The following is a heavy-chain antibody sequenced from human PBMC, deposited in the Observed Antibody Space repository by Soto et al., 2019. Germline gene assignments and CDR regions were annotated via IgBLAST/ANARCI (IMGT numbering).Heavy chain of an antibody. CDR3: VRISLPYAFDV. Sequence: EVHLVESGGGLVQPGGSLRLSCAASEFSFSNNWMHWVRQVPGKGLLWVSQLRPDGNWAGYADSVKGRFTVSRDNAQNTLFLQMNSLRAEDTAVYYCVRISLPYAFDVWGRGTMVNVSS. CDR2: LRPDGNWA. J-gene: IGHJ3*01. V-gene: IGHV3-74*01. CDR1: EFSFSNNW. D-gene: IGHD2-15*01.